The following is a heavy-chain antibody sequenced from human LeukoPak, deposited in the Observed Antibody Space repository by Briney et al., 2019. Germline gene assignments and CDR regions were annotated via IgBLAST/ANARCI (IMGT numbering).Heavy chain of an antibody. Sequence: PSETLSLTCTVSGGSMNNYYWNWIRQPPGKGLEWIGYSYYSGSTNYNPSLKSRVNISVDTSKNQFSLNLSSVTAADTAVYCCARLRYSGGYSLFDFWDQGILVTVSS. D-gene: IGHD1-26*01. CDR3: ARLRYSGGYSLFDF. CDR1: GGSMNNYY. V-gene: IGHV4-59*08. J-gene: IGHJ4*02. CDR2: SYYSGST.